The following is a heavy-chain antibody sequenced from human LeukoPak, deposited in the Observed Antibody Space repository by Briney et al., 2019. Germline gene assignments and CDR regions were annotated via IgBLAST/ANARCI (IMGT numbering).Heavy chain of an antibody. Sequence: PGGSLRLSXAASGFTFSSYSMNWVRQAPGKGLEWVSYISSSSSTIYYADSVKGRFTISRDNAKNSLYLQMNSLRAEDTAVYYCARGSGGSCSDFDYWGQGTLVTVSS. CDR1: GFTFSSYS. CDR3: ARGSGGSCSDFDY. D-gene: IGHD2-15*01. J-gene: IGHJ4*02. V-gene: IGHV3-48*01. CDR2: ISSSSSTI.